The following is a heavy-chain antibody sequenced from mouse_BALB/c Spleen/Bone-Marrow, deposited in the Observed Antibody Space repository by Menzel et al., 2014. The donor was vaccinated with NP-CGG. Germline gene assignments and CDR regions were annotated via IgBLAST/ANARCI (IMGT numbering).Heavy chain of an antibody. J-gene: IGHJ1*01. V-gene: IGHV7-3*02. CDR2: IRNKANGYTT. CDR1: GFTFTDYY. Sequence: EVMLVESGGGLVQPGGSLRLSCATSGFTFTDYYMTWVRQPPGKALEWLGFIRNKANGYTTEYCASVKGRFTISRDNSQSILYLQMNTLRAEDSATYYCARATLMYFDVWGAGTTVTVSS. CDR3: ARATLMYFDV.